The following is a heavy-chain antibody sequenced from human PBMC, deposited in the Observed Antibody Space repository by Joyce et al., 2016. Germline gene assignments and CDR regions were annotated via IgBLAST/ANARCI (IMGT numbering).Heavy chain of an antibody. CDR1: GGSISSGDYY. Sequence: QVQLQESGPGLVKPSQTLSLTCSVSGGSISSGDYYWSWIRQPPGKGLEWIGYLYYTVSTSYNLSLKSRITMSVDTSKNQFSLKLSSVTAADTAVYYCARVTWFGDKGFDYWGQGTLVTVSS. CDR3: ARVTWFGDKGFDY. D-gene: IGHD3-10*01. CDR2: LYYTVST. V-gene: IGHV4-30-4*01. J-gene: IGHJ4*02.